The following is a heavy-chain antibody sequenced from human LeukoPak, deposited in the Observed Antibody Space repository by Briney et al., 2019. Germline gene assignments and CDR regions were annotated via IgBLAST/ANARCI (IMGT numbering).Heavy chain of an antibody. Sequence: ASVKVSCKASGYTFTGYYMHWVRQAPGQGLEWMGWISAYNGNTNYAQKLQGRVTMTTDTSTSTAYMELRSLRSDDTAVYYCARDFGDINYYDSSGYYKSLDDWGKGTLVTV. CDR1: GYTFTGYY. J-gene: IGHJ4*02. V-gene: IGHV1-18*04. CDR2: ISAYNGNT. CDR3: ARDFGDINYYDSSGYYKSLDD. D-gene: IGHD3-22*01.